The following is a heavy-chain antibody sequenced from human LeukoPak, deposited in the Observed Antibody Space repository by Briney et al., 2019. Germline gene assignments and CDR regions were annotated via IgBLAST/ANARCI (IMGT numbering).Heavy chain of an antibody. Sequence: GGSLRLSCAASGFTFSNYGVNWVRQAPGKGLEWVSSISSSGSYIYYADSVKGRFTISRDNAKNSLYLQMNSLRPEDTAVYCCARGVGKSGAFDIWGQGTMVTVSS. CDR3: ARGVGKSGAFDI. V-gene: IGHV3-21*01. CDR2: ISSSGSYI. D-gene: IGHD2-15*01. J-gene: IGHJ3*02. CDR1: GFTFSNYG.